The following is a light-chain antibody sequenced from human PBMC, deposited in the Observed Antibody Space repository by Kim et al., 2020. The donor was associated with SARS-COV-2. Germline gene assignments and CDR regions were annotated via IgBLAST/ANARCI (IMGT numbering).Light chain of an antibody. CDR3: QTWDSGFWV. J-gene: IGLJ3*02. CDR1: SGTINHA. CDR2: VNSDGSH. V-gene: IGLV4-69*01. Sequence: ASVKLTRPRTSGTINHAIEWHRQQPETGPRYLIKVNSDGSHTRDVGIPDRFSGSSSGAERYLTISSLQSEDETDYYCQTWDSGFWVFGGGTQLTVL.